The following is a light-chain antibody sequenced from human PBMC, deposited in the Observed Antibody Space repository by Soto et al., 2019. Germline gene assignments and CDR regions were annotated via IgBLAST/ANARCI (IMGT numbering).Light chain of an antibody. J-gene: IGKJ4*01. Sequence: DIQTTQHTTSLSASIGDRVTISCQASHDITKSLNWYQQKAGKAPKVLIYDASNLETGVPSRLSGTGSGTEFTLTISTLQPEDVATYYCQQFAHLPTFGGGTKVDIK. CDR1: HDITKS. CDR3: QQFAHLPT. CDR2: DAS. V-gene: IGKV1-33*01.